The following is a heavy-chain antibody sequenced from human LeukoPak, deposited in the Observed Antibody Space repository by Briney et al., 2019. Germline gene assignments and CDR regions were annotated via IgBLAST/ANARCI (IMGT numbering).Heavy chain of an antibody. CDR2: ISSSSSYI. CDR1: GFTFRSYS. D-gene: IGHD1-1*01. CDR3: ARDRSTGTTDY. J-gene: IGHJ4*02. V-gene: IGHV3-21*01. Sequence: GGSLRLSCAASGFTFRSYSMNWVRQAPGKGLEWVSSISSSSSYIYYANSVKGRFTICRDNAKNSLYLQMNSLRAEDTAVYYCARDRSTGTTDYWGQGTLVTVSS.